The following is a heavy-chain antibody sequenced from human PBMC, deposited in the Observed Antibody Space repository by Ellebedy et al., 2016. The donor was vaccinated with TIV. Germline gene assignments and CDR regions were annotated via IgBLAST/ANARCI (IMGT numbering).Heavy chain of an antibody. J-gene: IGHJ5*02. V-gene: IGHV1-2*02. D-gene: IGHD3-22*01. CDR1: GYTFTGYY. CDR3: ARDTGHYYDDSNAPYNCFDP. Sequence: AASVKVSCKASGYTFTGYYIHWVRQAPGQGLEWMGWLNPNGGGTKYAQKFQGRVTMARDTSISTAYMELSSLRSDDTAVYYCARDTGHYYDDSNAPYNCFDPWGQGTLVTVSS. CDR2: LNPNGGGT.